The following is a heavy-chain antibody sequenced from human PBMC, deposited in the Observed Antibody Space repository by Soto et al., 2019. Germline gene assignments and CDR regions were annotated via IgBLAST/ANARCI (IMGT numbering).Heavy chain of an antibody. V-gene: IGHV1-46*01. D-gene: IGHD2-15*01. J-gene: IGHJ5*02. Sequence: ASVKVPCKASGYTFTSYYMHWVRQAPGQGLEWMGIINPSGGSTSYAQKFQGRVTMTRDTSTSTVYMELSSLRSEDTAVYYCARDRRGGYCSGGSCYSRAASRNWFDPWGQGTLVTVSS. CDR1: GYTFTSYY. CDR3: ARDRRGGYCSGGSCYSRAASRNWFDP. CDR2: INPSGGST.